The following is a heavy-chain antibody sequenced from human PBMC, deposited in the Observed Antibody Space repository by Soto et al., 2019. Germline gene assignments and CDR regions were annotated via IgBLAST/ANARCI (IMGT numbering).Heavy chain of an antibody. D-gene: IGHD7-27*01. CDR3: AKELGQGPYDKYGVDV. CDR2: ISYDGSRK. Sequence: QEQLVESGGGVVQPGWSLRLSCGVSGFTFRSYGMHWVRQAPGKALEWVALISYDGSRKYYADSVKGRFTISRDNSKSMLYLQMNSLRPEHTSVYYCAKELGQGPYDKYGVDVWGQGTRVTVAS. J-gene: IGHJ6*02. CDR1: GFTFRSYG. V-gene: IGHV3-30*18.